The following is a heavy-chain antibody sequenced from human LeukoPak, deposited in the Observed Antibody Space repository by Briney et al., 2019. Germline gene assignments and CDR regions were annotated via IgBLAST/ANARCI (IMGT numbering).Heavy chain of an antibody. V-gene: IGHV3-74*01. CDR1: GFTSSSSW. Sequence: GGSLRLSCAASGFTSSSSWMRWVRQAPGKGLVWVSSIKTDGSNTDYADSVKGRFTISRDNAKNTLHLEMNSLRVEDTAVYFCARGVDSWGQGTLVTVSS. CDR3: ARGVDS. CDR2: IKTDGSNT. J-gene: IGHJ4*02.